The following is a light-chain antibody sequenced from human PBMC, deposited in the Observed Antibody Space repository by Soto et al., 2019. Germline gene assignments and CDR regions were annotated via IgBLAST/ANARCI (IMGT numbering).Light chain of an antibody. CDR2: DAH. Sequence: DIHITQSPSTLSASVGDRVTPTCRASQSISSWLAWYQQKPGKAPKLLIYDAHSLESGVPSRSSGSRSGTEFTLTISSLQPDDGATYYCQQNNSYLWTFGQGTKV. CDR1: QSISSW. CDR3: QQNNSYLWT. V-gene: IGKV1-5*01. J-gene: IGKJ1*01.